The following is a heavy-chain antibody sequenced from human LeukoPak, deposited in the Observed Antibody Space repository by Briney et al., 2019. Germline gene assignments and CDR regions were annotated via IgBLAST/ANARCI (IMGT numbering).Heavy chain of an antibody. V-gene: IGHV3-23*01. J-gene: IGHJ5*02. CDR2: IGYSGGST. Sequence: PGGSLRLSCAAAGFTFSSYAMGWVRQAPGKGLEWVSSIGYSGGSTYYADSVRGRFTISRDNSKNTLYLQVNSLRAEDTAVYYCAKDIRNSGSYGWFDPWGQGTLVTVSS. CDR3: AKDIRNSGSYGWFDP. CDR1: GFTFSSYA. D-gene: IGHD3-10*01.